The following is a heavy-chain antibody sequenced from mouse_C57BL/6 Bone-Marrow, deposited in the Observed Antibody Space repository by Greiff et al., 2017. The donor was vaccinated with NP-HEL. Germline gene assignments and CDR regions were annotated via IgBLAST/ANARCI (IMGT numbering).Heavy chain of an antibody. CDR3: ASPRYYAMDY. J-gene: IGHJ4*01. CDR1: GYTFTSYW. Sequence: QVQLQQPGAELVKPGASVKLSCKASGYTFTSYWMHWVKPRPGQGLEWIGMIHPNSGSTNYNEKFKSKATLTVDKSSSTACMQLSSLTSEDSAVYYCASPRYYAMDYWGQGTSVTVSS. CDR2: IHPNSGST. V-gene: IGHV1-64*01.